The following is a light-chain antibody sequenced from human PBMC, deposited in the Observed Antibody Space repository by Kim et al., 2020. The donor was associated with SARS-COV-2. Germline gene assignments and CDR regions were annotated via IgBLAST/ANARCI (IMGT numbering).Light chain of an antibody. V-gene: IGKV1-39*01. J-gene: IGKJ4*01. CDR3: HQSYSMPLT. Sequence: DIQMTQSPSSLSASVGDRVTITCRASQSIGIHLNWYQQKPGKAPKLLIFGASSLQSGVPSRFSGSGSGTEFTLTISRPQAEDVATYSCHQSYSMPLTFGGGTKVDIK. CDR2: GAS. CDR1: QSIGIH.